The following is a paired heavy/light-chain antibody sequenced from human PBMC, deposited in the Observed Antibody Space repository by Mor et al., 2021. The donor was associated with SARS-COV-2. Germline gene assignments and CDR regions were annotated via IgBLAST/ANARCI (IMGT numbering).Light chain of an antibody. CDR1: QSVTSSY. CDR3: QQYGNSPLT. Sequence: EIVLTQSPGTLSLSPGERATLSCRASQSVTSSYLAWYQQKPGQAPRLLIYGASSRATGIPDRFSGSGSGTDFTLTISRLEPEDFAVYYCQQYGNSPLTFGGGTKVEIK. V-gene: IGKV3-20*01. J-gene: IGKJ4*01. CDR2: GAS.
Heavy chain of an antibody. V-gene: IGHV3-7*01. J-gene: IGHJ4*02. CDR3: ARGTRGPGWGCSSNTCYTLYYFDY. CDR2: IKQDGSEK. Sequence: EVPLVESGGGLVQPGGSLRLSCAASGFTFSSYWMSWVRQAPGKGLEWVANIKQDGSEKYYVDSVKGRFTISRDNAKNSLYLQMNSLRAEDTAVYYCARGTRGPGWGCSSNTCYTLYYFDYWGQGTLVTVAS. D-gene: IGHD2-2*02. CDR1: GFTFSSYW.